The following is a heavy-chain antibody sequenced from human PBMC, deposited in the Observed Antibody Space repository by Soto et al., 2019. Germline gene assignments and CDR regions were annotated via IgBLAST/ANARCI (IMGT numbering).Heavy chain of an antibody. Sequence: QVQLKESGPGLVKPSQTLSLTCTVSGGSISSGDYYWSWIRQPPGKGLEWIGYIYYSGSTYYNPSLNSRVTISVDTSKNQFSLKLSSGTAADPAVYYCARETTVTTTAGYYYYGMDVWGQGTTVTGSS. CDR3: ARETTVTTTAGYYYYGMDV. CDR2: IYYSGST. CDR1: GGSISSGDYY. D-gene: IGHD4-17*01. J-gene: IGHJ6*02. V-gene: IGHV4-30-4*01.